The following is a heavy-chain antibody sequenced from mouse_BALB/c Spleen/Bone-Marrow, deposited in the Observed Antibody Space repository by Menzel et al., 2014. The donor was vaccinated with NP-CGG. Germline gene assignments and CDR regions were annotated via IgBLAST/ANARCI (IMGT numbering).Heavy chain of an antibody. J-gene: IGHJ4*01. CDR2: IYPGSGTI. D-gene: IGHD1-1*01. CDR3: RCYDYTMDY. V-gene: IGHV1S22*01. CDR1: GYTFTSYW. Sequence: LKESGSELVRPGASVKLSCKASGYTFTSYWIHWVKQRPGQGLEWIGNIYPGSGTINYDEEFKNKATLTVDTSSSIAYMQLSSLTSEDSAVYYCRCYDYTMDYWGQGTSVTVSS.